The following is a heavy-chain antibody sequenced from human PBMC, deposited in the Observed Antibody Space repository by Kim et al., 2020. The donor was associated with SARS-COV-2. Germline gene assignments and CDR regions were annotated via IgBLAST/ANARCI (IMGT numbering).Heavy chain of an antibody. CDR1: GFTFSSYW. J-gene: IGHJ6*02. CDR3: AREGGIMITFGGVIAYYYYGMDV. CDR2: IKQEGSEK. D-gene: IGHD3-16*02. Sequence: GGSLRLSCAASGFTFSSYWMSWVSQAPGKGLEWVANIKQEGSEKYYVDSVKGRFTISRDNAKNSLYLQMNRLRAEDTAVYYCAREGGIMITFGGVIAYYYYGMDVWGQGTTVTVSS. V-gene: IGHV3-7*03.